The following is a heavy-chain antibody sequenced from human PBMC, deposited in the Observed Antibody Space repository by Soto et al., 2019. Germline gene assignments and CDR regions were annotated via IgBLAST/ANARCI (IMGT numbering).Heavy chain of an antibody. CDR3: ARDATPYYDFWSGSAHNWFDP. CDR1: GYTFTSYG. D-gene: IGHD3-3*01. Sequence: ASVKVSCKASGYTFTSYGISWVRQAPGQGLEWMGWISAYNGNTNYAQKLQGRVTMTTDTSTSTAYRELRSLRSDDTAVYYCARDATPYYDFWSGSAHNWFDPWGQGTLVTVSS. CDR2: ISAYNGNT. V-gene: IGHV1-18*01. J-gene: IGHJ5*02.